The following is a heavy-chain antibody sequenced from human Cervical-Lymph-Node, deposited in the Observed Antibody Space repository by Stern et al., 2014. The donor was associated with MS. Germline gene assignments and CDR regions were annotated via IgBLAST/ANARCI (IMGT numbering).Heavy chain of an antibody. Sequence: VQLVESGPEVKKPGASVRVSCKASGYTFTGHYIHWVRQAPGQGLEWMGWVNPNSGGTTYAQKFQDWVTVTRDTSISTAYMEMRRLRSDDTAVYYCARGNTNIDHWGQGTLVTVS. J-gene: IGHJ4*02. V-gene: IGHV1-2*04. CDR2: VNPNSGGT. CDR3: ARGNTNIDH. D-gene: IGHD1-1*01. CDR1: GYTFTGHY.